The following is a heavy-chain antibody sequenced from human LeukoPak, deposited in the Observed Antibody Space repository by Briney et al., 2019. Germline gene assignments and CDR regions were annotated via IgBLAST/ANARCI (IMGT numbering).Heavy chain of an antibody. Sequence: ASVKVSCKASGYTFTGYYMHWVRQAPGQGLEWMGWINPNRGGTNYAQKFQGRVTMTRDKSISTAYMELSRLRSDDTAVYYCASPPYDSALRYWGQGTLVTVSS. CDR1: GYTFTGYY. CDR2: INPNRGGT. J-gene: IGHJ4*02. V-gene: IGHV1-2*02. CDR3: ASPPYDSALRY. D-gene: IGHD3-3*01.